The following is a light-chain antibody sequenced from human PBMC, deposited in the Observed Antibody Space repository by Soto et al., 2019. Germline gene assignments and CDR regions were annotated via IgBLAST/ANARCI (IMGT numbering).Light chain of an antibody. J-gene: IGKJ4*01. V-gene: IGKV3-15*01. CDR1: QNIRRS. CDR3: QQYENWPPVT. Sequence: IVMTQSPATLSVSPGERVTLSCRASQNIRRSLAWYQQKLGQPPRLLIYNSFTRATGVAARFSGSGSGTDFTLTISSLQVEDFAVYFCQQYENWPPVTFGGGTKVEIK. CDR2: NSF.